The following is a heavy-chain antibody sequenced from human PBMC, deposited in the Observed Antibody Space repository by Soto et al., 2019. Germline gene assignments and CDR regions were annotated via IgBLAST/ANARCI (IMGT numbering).Heavy chain of an antibody. Sequence: EVLLEESGGGLVQPGGSLRLSCSASGFTVSNNYMTWVRQAPGKGLEWVSVIKDSGSISYLDSVRDRFTISRDSSKNTVFLQMNSLRPDDTAVYFCARGEGSGSNALGYWGQGTLVTVSS. J-gene: IGHJ4*02. V-gene: IGHV3-66*01. CDR3: ARGEGSGSNALGY. CDR1: GFTVSNNY. CDR2: IKDSGSI. D-gene: IGHD3-10*01.